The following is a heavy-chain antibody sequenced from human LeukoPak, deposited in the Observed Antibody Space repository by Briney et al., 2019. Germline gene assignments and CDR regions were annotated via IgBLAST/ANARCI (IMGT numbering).Heavy chain of an antibody. Sequence: SETLSLTCAVYGGSFSGYYWSWIRQPPGKGLEWIGEINHSGSTNYNPSLKSRVTISVDTSKNQFSLKLSSVTAADTAVYYCARDGRCSSTSCSPPYYMDVWGKGTTVTVSS. J-gene: IGHJ6*03. V-gene: IGHV4-34*01. D-gene: IGHD2-2*01. CDR1: GGSFSGYY. CDR2: INHSGST. CDR3: ARDGRCSSTSCSPPYYMDV.